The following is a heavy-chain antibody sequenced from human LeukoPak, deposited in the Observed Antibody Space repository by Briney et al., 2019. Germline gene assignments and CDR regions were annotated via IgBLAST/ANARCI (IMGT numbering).Heavy chain of an antibody. CDR3: AKSMGYSYGHDAFDI. D-gene: IGHD5-18*01. Sequence: GGSLRLXCAASGFTFDDYAIHWVRQAPGKGLEWVSGISWNSGGIGYADSVKGRFTISRDNAKNSLYLQMNSLRAEDMALYYCAKSMGYSYGHDAFDIWGQGTMVTVSS. CDR1: GFTFDDYA. CDR2: ISWNSGGI. V-gene: IGHV3-9*03. J-gene: IGHJ3*02.